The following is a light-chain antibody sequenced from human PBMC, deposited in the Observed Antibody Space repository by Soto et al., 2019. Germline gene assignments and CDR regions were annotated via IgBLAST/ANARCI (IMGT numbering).Light chain of an antibody. CDR2: DDS. J-gene: IGLJ1*01. Sequence: SYELTQPPSVSVAPGQTATITCGEKNIGSKSVHWYQQKPGQGPVLVVYDDSDRPSRIPERFSGSKSGKVATLTISRVEAGDEADYYCHVWDDSDHYVFGSGTKLTVL. CDR1: NIGSKS. CDR3: HVWDDSDHYV. V-gene: IGLV3-21*02.